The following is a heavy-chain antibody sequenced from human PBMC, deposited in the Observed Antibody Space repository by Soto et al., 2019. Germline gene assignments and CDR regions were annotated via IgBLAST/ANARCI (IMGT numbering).Heavy chain of an antibody. V-gene: IGHV3-23*01. Sequence: SGGSLRLSCAASGFSFRTYAMGWVRQAPGKGLEWVSVMSNSGDLTYYADSVKGRFTISRDNSENTLYLQMSSLRDEDAAVYFCARRRGAGGHFDYWGQGALVTVSS. CDR1: GFSFRTYA. CDR3: ARRRGAGGHFDY. CDR2: MSNSGDLT. D-gene: IGHD1-26*01. J-gene: IGHJ4*02.